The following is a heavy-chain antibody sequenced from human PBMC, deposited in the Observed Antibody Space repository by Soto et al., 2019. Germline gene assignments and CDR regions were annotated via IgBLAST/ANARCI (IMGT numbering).Heavy chain of an antibody. J-gene: IGHJ4*02. Sequence: GASVKVSCKASGYTFTSYAMHWVRQAPGQRLEWMGWINAGNGNTKYSQKFKGRVTITRDTSASTAYMELSSLRSEVTAVYYFAQSKLVDYDILTGYYNVAIDYWGQGTLVTVSS. CDR3: AQSKLVDYDILTGYYNVAIDY. D-gene: IGHD3-9*01. V-gene: IGHV1-3*01. CDR2: INAGNGNT. CDR1: GYTFTSYA.